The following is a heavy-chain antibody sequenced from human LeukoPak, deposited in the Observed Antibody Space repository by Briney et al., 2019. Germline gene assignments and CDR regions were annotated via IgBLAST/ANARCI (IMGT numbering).Heavy chain of an antibody. V-gene: IGHV4-39*01. Sequence: SETLSLTCTASGGSISSSRYYWGWIRQPPGKGLEWIGRIYYSGSTYYNPSLKSRVTISVDTSKNQFSRKLSSVTAADTALFFWQRPAYDILTGYYNVDYWGQGTLVTVSS. CDR3: QRPAYDILTGYYNVDY. CDR1: GGSISSSRYY. J-gene: IGHJ4*02. D-gene: IGHD3-9*01. CDR2: IYYSGST.